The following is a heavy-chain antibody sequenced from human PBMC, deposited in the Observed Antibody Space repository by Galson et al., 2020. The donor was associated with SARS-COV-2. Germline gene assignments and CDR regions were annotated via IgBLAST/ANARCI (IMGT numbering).Heavy chain of an antibody. CDR3: AREENFFLVVTATRMCYFDY. J-gene: IGHJ4*02. Sequence: SETLSLTCTVSGGSINSDSFYWSWIRQPAGKGLEWIGRVYTSERTNYNPSLKSPVSISVDTSKNQFSLKLSSVTAADTAVYYCAREENFFLVVTATRMCYFDYWGRGTLATVSS. CDR1: GGSINSDSFY. V-gene: IGHV4-61*02. CDR2: VYTSERT. D-gene: IGHD2-21*02.